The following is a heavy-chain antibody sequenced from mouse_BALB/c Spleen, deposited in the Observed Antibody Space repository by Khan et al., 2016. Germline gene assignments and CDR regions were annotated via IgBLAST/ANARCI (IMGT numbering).Heavy chain of an antibody. V-gene: IGHV9-2-1*01. Sequence: QIQLVQSGPELKKPGETVKISCKATGYTFTDYSMHWVKQAPGKGLKWMGWINTETGEPTYADDFKGRFAFSLETSASTAYLQINNLKNEDTATYFGGTARATWFAYWGQGTLVTVSA. CDR2: INTETGEP. D-gene: IGHD3-1*01. J-gene: IGHJ3*01. CDR3: GTARATWFAY. CDR1: GYTFTDYS.